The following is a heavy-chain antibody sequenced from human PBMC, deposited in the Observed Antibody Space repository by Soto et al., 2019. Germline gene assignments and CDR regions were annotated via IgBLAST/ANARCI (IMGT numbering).Heavy chain of an antibody. CDR1: GYIFTNYY. CDR3: ARDLLAGDY. V-gene: IGHV1-46*01. CDR2: INPINGAT. D-gene: IGHD3-3*02. Sequence: ASVKVSCKASGYIFTNYYVHWVRQAPGQGLEWMAIINPINGATNYAQRFRGRVTLTSDTSTSTVSMQLSSLRSEDTAVYYCARDLLAGDYWGQGTLVTVSS. J-gene: IGHJ4*02.